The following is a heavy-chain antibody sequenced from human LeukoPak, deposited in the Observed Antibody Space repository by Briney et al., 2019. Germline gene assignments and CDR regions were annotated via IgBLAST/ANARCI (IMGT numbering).Heavy chain of an antibody. CDR3: ARGKESDYGDYGADY. J-gene: IGHJ4*02. Sequence: SETLSLTCAVYGGSFSGYYWSWIRQPPGKGLEWIGEINHSGSTNYNPSLKSRVTISVDTSKNQFSLKLSSVTAADTAVYYCARGKESDYGDYGADYWGQGTLVTVSS. D-gene: IGHD4-17*01. V-gene: IGHV4-34*01. CDR2: INHSGST. CDR1: GGSFSGYY.